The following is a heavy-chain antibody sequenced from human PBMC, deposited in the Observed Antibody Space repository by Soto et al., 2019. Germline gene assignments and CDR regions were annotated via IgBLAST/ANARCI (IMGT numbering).Heavy chain of an antibody. CDR2: IWYDGSNK. CDR1: GFTFSSYG. V-gene: IGHV3-33*01. CDR3: ARGTYCSGGSCHNWFDP. J-gene: IGHJ5*02. D-gene: IGHD2-15*01. Sequence: QVQLVESGGGVVQPGRSLRLSCAASGFTFSSYGMHWVRQAPGKGLEWVAVIWYDGSNKYYADSVKGRFTISRDNSKNTLYLQMNSLRAEDTAVYYCARGTYCSGGSCHNWFDPWGQGTLVTVPS.